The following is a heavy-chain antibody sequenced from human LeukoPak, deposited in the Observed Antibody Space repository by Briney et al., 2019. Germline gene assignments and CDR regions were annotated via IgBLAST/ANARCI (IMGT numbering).Heavy chain of an antibody. V-gene: IGHV3-23*01. CDR2: ISGSGGST. D-gene: IGHD3-10*01. J-gene: IGHJ6*02. CDR1: GFTFSSYA. Sequence: GGSLRLSCAASGFTFSSYAMSWVRQAPGKGLEWVSAISGSGGSTYYADSVKGRFTISRDNSKNTLYLQMNSLRAEGTAVYYCAKDLESGSGYYGSGSSGYYYYYYGMDVWGQGTTVTVSS. CDR3: AKDLESGSGYYGSGSSGYYYYYYGMDV.